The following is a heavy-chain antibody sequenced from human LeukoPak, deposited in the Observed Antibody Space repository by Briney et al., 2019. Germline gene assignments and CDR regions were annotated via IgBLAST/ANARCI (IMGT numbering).Heavy chain of an antibody. V-gene: IGHV1-69*01. CDR3: ASDRPTPSGDFCSGGSCYWYYFDY. CDR1: GGTFISYA. Sequence: SVKVSCKASGGTFISYAISWVGQAPGQGREWMGGIIPIFGTANKAQKFQGRVTITADESTSTAYLELSSLTSEDTAVYYCASDRPTPSGDFCSGGSCYWYYFDYWGQGTLVTVSS. D-gene: IGHD2-15*01. J-gene: IGHJ4*02. CDR2: IIPIFGTA.